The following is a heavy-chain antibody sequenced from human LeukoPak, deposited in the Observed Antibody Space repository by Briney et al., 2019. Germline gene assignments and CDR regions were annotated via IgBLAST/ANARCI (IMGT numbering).Heavy chain of an antibody. CDR3: ARESIAARRVNYYYYYMDV. J-gene: IGHJ6*03. CDR2: INWNGGST. V-gene: IGHV3-20*01. Sequence: PGGSLRLSCAASGFTFSSYSMNWVRQAPGKGLEWVSGINWNGGSTGYADSVKGRFTISRDNAKNSLYLQMNSLRAEDTALYHCARESIAARRVNYYYYYMDVWGKGTTVTVSS. D-gene: IGHD6-6*01. CDR1: GFTFSSYS.